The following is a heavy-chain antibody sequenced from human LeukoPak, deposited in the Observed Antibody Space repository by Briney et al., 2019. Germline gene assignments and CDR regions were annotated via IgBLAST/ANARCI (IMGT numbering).Heavy chain of an antibody. CDR3: GKTTVGYSSGRYPGWPVDY. CDR1: GFTFNNYA. Sequence: GGSLRLSCAASGFTFNNYAMYWVRQAPGKGLEWVSGIFGSGGSAHYADSVKGRFTISRDNSKNTVYPQLDSLRVEDTAVYYCGKTTVGYSSGRYPGWPVDYWGQGTLVTVSS. V-gene: IGHV3-23*01. D-gene: IGHD2-15*01. CDR2: IFGSGGSA. J-gene: IGHJ4*02.